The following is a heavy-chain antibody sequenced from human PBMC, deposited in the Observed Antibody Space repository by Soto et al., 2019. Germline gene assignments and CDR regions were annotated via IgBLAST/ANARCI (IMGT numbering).Heavy chain of an antibody. V-gene: IGHV3-73*01. CDR2: IRSKANNYAT. CDR1: GFTFSGSA. Sequence: EVQLVESGGGLVQPGGSLKLSCAASGFTFSGSAMHWVRQASGKGLEWIGHIRSKANNYATAYAASVKGRFTIPRDDSKNTAFLQMNSLKNEDTAVYYCTRTSGGTIDFWGQGTLVTVSS. D-gene: IGHD2-15*01. CDR3: TRTSGGTIDF. J-gene: IGHJ4*02.